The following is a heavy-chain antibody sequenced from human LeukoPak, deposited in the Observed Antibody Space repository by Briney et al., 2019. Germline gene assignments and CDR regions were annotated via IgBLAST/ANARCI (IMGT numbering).Heavy chain of an antibody. CDR1: GFSFSTSW. D-gene: IGHD3-16*02. V-gene: IGHV3-74*03. CDR3: ARGPLKSRLRLGELSLREKNFDY. CDR2: INDDGSRT. J-gene: IGHJ4*02. Sequence: SGGSLRLSCAASGFSFSTSWMHWVRQAPGKGLVWVSRINDDGSRTTSADSVKGRFTISRDNAKNTLYLQMNSLRAEDTAVYYCARGPLKSRLRLGELSLREKNFDYWGQGTLVTVSS.